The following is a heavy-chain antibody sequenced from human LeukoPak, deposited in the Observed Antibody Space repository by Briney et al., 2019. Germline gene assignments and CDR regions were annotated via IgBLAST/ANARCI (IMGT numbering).Heavy chain of an antibody. CDR2: MNPDSTNT. D-gene: IGHD2-15*01. J-gene: IGHJ4*02. CDR3: ARVPSLGYCSGGSCYRFDY. V-gene: IGHV1-8*01. Sequence: GASVTVSCKASGYTFASYDINWVRQAPGQGLEWMGWMNPDSTNTGYAQKFQGRVTMTRDTSMSTAYMELSSLTSEDTAVYYCARVPSLGYCSGGSCYRFDYWGQGTLVTVSS. CDR1: GYTFASYD.